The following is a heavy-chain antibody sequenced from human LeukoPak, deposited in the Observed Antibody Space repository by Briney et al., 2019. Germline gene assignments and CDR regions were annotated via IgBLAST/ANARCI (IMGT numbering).Heavy chain of an antibody. J-gene: IGHJ4*02. D-gene: IGHD5-18*01. CDR3: ARYDTAMAVFDY. Sequence: ASVKVSCKASGYTFTSCYMHWVRQAPGQGLEWMGIINPSGGSTSYAQKFQGRVTMTRDTSTSTVYMELSSLRSEDTAVYYCARYDTAMAVFDYWGQGTLVTVSS. V-gene: IGHV1-46*01. CDR2: INPSGGST. CDR1: GYTFTSCY.